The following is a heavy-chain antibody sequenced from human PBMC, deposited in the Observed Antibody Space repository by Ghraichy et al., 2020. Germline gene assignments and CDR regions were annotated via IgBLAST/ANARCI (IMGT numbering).Heavy chain of an antibody. CDR3: VKDPPTTVTTTDY. V-gene: IGHV3-23*01. Sequence: GESLNISCTASGFPFSNYVMNWVRQAPGKGLEWVSGIVGSGANTYYADSVMGRFTISRDNSKNTLYLQMNSLRADDTAVYDCVKDPPTTVTTTDYWGQGTLVTVS. CDR1: GFPFSNYV. J-gene: IGHJ4*02. CDR2: IVGSGANT. D-gene: IGHD4-17*01.